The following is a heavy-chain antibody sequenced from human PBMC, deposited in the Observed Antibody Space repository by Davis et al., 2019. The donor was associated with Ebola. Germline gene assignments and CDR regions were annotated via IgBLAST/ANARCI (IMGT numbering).Heavy chain of an antibody. D-gene: IGHD2/OR15-2a*01. J-gene: IGHJ4*02. V-gene: IGHV5-51*01. Sequence: GESLKISCKGSGYSFTAYWIGWVRQMPGKGLEWMGMFYPGDSDIRYSPSFQGQVTISADKSITTAYLQWSSLKASDTAIYYCARHVRGTNMGLTMHFDYWGQGTRITVSS. CDR2: FYPGDSDI. CDR3: ARHVRGTNMGLTMHFDY. CDR1: GYSFTAYW.